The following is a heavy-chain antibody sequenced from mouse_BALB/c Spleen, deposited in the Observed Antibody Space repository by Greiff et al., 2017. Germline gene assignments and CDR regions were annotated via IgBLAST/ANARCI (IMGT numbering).Heavy chain of an antibody. J-gene: IGHJ4*01. Sequence: VQLQQSGPELVKPGASVRISCKASGYTFTSYYIHWVKQRPGQGLEWIGWIYPGNVNTKYNEKFKGKATLTADKSSSTAYMQLSSLTSEDSAVYFCARGGSGDYAMDYWGQGTSVTVSS. CDR3: ARGGSGDYAMDY. CDR2: IYPGNVNT. CDR1: GYTFTSYY. V-gene: IGHV1S56*01.